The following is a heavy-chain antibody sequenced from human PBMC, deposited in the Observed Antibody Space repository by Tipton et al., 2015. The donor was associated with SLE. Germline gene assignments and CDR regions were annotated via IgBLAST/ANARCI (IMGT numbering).Heavy chain of an antibody. CDR2: IWFDGSIK. J-gene: IGHJ2*01. CDR1: GFTFSSYS. D-gene: IGHD5-12*01. V-gene: IGHV3-33*06. Sequence: SLRLSCTASGFTFSSYSMNWVRQAPGKGLEWVAIIWFDGSIKYYADSVKGRFTISRDNSENTLYLQMDSLTVGDTAVYYCAKDTGYTRDWYFDLWGRGTLVTVSS. CDR3: AKDTGYTRDWYFDL.